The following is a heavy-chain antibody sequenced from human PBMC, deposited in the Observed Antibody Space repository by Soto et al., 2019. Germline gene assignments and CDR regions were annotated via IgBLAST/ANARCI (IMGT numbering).Heavy chain of an antibody. CDR3: ARVCGQGDYSSRRYYFVY. J-gene: IGHJ4*02. D-gene: IGHD6-13*01. Sequence: QVQLQESGPGLVKPSGTLSLTCAVSGGSISSSNWWSWVRQPPGKGLEWIGEIYHSGSTNYNPSLQSRVTISVDKAGNEFSLTLSYVTAADTAVYYCARVCGQGDYSSRRYYFVYRRQGTLVIVSS. CDR2: IYHSGST. V-gene: IGHV4-4*02. CDR1: GGSISSSNW.